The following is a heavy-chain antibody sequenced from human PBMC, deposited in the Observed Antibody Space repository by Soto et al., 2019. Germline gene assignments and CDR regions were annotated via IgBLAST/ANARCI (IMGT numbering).Heavy chain of an antibody. V-gene: IGHV1-69*02. J-gene: IGHJ5*02. CDR2: IIPILGIA. Sequence: SVKVSCKAPGGTFSSYTISWVRQAPGQGLEWMGRIIPILGIANYAQKFQGRVTITADKSTSTAYMELSSLRSEDTAVYYCARNEKLTIFGVVYNWFDPWGQGTLVTVSS. CDR1: GGTFSSYT. D-gene: IGHD3-3*01. CDR3: ARNEKLTIFGVVYNWFDP.